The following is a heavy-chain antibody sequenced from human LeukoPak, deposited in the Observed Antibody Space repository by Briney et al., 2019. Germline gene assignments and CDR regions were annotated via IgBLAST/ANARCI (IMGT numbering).Heavy chain of an antibody. CDR3: AKDRDIVATTHLDY. V-gene: IGHV3-23*01. CDR1: GFTFSSYG. Sequence: GGTLRLSCAASGFTFSSYGMSWVRQAPGKGLEWVSAISGSGGTTYYADSVKGRFTISRDNSKNTLYLQMNSLRAEDTAVYYCAKDRDIVATTHLDYWGQGTLVTVSS. J-gene: IGHJ4*02. D-gene: IGHD5-12*01. CDR2: ISGSGGTT.